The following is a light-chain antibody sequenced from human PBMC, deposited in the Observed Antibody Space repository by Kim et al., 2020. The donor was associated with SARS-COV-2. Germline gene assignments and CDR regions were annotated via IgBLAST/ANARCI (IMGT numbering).Light chain of an antibody. CDR2: DAS. Sequence: DIQMTQSPSTLSASVGDRVTITCRASQSISSWLAWYQQKPGKAPKLLIYDASSLESGVPSRFSGSGSGTEFTLTISSLQPDDFATYYCQQHNSYPYTLGQGPNLEF. CDR3: QQHNSYPYT. V-gene: IGKV1-5*01. CDR1: QSISSW. J-gene: IGKJ2*01.